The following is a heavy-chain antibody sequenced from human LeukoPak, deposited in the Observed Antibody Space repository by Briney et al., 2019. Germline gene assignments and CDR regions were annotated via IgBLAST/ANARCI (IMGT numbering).Heavy chain of an antibody. CDR2: ISGSGGST. Sequence: GGTLRLSCTASGFTFSNYGMSWVRQAPGKGLEWVSGISGSGGSTYYADSVKGRFTISGDNSKNTLFLQMNSLRAEDTAVYYCAHGAMYQLDYWGQGILVTVSS. J-gene: IGHJ4*02. CDR1: GFTFSNYG. D-gene: IGHD2-2*01. V-gene: IGHV3-23*01. CDR3: AHGAMYQLDY.